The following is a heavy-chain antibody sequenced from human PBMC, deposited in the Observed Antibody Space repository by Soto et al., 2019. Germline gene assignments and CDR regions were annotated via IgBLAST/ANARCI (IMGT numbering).Heavy chain of an antibody. CDR2: IIPIFGTA. Sequence: QVQLVQSGAEVKKPGSSVKVSCKASGGTFSSYAISWVRQAPGQGLEWMGGIIPIFGTANYAQKFQGRVTINADASTSTAYMELRSLRSEDTAVYYCARAAGYYDSSGYRRIWYFDLWGRGTLVTVSS. J-gene: IGHJ2*01. CDR3: ARAAGYYDSSGYRRIWYFDL. D-gene: IGHD3-22*01. CDR1: GGTFSSYA. V-gene: IGHV1-69*12.